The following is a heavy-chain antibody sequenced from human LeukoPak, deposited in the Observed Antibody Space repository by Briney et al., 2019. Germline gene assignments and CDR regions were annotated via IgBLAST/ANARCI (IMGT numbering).Heavy chain of an antibody. V-gene: IGHV3-23*01. CDR1: GFIFSNYA. CDR2: ISGSGDST. J-gene: IGHJ6*03. CDR3: ARAYSGRYGLGYYYMDV. Sequence: GGSLRLSCVASGFIFSNYAMNWVRQAPGKGLEWVSYISGSGDSTYYADSVKGRFTISRDNAKNSLYLQMNSLRAEDTAVYYCARAYSGRYGLGYYYMDVWGKGTTVTISS. D-gene: IGHD1-26*01.